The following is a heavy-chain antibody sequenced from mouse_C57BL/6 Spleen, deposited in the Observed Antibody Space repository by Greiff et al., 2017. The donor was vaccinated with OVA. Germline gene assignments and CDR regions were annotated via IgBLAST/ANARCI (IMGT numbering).Heavy chain of an antibody. J-gene: IGHJ4*01. CDR3: VAGLLYYYAMDY. CDR2: INPSNGGT. D-gene: IGHD2-3*01. CDR1: GYTFTSYW. Sequence: QVQLQQPGTELVKPGASVKLSCKASGYTFTSYWMHWVKQRPGQGLEWIGNINPSNGGTNYNEKFKSKATLTVDKSSSTAYMQLSSLTSEDSSVYYCVAGLLYYYAMDYWGQGTSVTVSS. V-gene: IGHV1-53*01.